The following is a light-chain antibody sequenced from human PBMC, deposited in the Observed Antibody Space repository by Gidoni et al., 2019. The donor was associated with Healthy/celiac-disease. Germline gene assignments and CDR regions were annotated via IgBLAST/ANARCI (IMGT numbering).Light chain of an antibody. J-gene: IGKJ5*01. V-gene: IGKV1-39*01. CDR1: QSISSY. CDR3: QQSYSPTT. CDR2: AAS. Sequence: DIQMTQSPSSLSASVGDRFTITCRASQSISSYLNWYQQKPGKAPKLLIYAASSLQSGVPSRFSGSGSGTDFTLTISSLQPEDFATYYCQQSYSPTTFGQGTRLEIK.